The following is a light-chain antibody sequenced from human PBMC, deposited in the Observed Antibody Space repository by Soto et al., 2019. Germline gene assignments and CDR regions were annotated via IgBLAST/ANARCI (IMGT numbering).Light chain of an antibody. CDR3: QQYDSYSQT. J-gene: IGKJ1*01. Sequence: DIQMTQSPSTLSASVGDRVTITCRASQSISNWLAWYQQKPGKAPKLLIYKAFSLEGGVPSRFSGRGSGTGFTFAISSLQPDDFATYDCQQYDSYSQTFGQGTRVDIK. CDR2: KAF. V-gene: IGKV1-5*03. CDR1: QSISNW.